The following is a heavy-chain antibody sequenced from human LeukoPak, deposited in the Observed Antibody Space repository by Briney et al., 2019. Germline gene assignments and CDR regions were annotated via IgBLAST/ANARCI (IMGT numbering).Heavy chain of an antibody. V-gene: IGHV3-11*05. Sequence: GGSLRLSCAASGFTFSDYYMSWIRQAPGKGLEWVSYISSSSSYTNYADSVKGRFTISRDNAKNSLYLQMNSLRAEDTAIYHCVRDAHTDYQGLDWWGQGTLVTVSS. J-gene: IGHJ4*02. CDR3: VRDAHTDYQGLDW. CDR2: ISSSSSYT. CDR1: GFTFSDYY. D-gene: IGHD4-11*01.